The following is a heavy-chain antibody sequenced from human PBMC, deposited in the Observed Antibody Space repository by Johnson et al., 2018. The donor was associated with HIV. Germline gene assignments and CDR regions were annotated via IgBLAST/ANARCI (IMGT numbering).Heavy chain of an antibody. CDR1: GFTFRSYA. D-gene: IGHD3-16*01. J-gene: IGHJ3*02. V-gene: IGHV3-48*03. CDR2: ISSRGSSI. Sequence: VQLVESGGGVVQPGRSLRLSCTASGFTFRSYAMHWVRQAPGKGLEWVSYISSRGSSIYYADSVKGRFTISRDNAKNSLYLQMNKLRDEDTAGYFWASQVRGLRLGVDAFDIWGQGTMVTVSS. CDR3: ASQVRGLRLGVDAFDI.